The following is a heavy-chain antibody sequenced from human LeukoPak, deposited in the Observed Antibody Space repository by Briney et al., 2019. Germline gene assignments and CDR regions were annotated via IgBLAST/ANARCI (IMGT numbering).Heavy chain of an antibody. CDR1: GGTFSSYA. CDR2: IIPIFGTA. Sequence: SVKVSCKASGGTFSSYAISWVRQAPGQGLEWMGGIIPIFGTANYAQKFQGRVTITADESTSTAYMELSSLRSEDTAVYYCASGYDFWSGLDYWGQGTLVTVSS. J-gene: IGHJ4*02. V-gene: IGHV1-69*13. D-gene: IGHD3-3*01. CDR3: ASGYDFWSGLDY.